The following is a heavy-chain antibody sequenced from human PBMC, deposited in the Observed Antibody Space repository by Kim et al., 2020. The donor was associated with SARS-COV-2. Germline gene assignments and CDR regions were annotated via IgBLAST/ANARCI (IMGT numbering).Heavy chain of an antibody. V-gene: IGHV1-69*13. CDR1: GGTFSSYA. D-gene: IGHD3-22*01. Sequence: SVKVSCKASGGTFSSYAISWVRQAPGQGLEWMGGIIPIFGTANYAQKFQGRVTITADESTSTAYMELSSLRSEDTAVYYCARPNNYYDSSGYSGEYFQHWGQGTLVTVSS. J-gene: IGHJ1*01. CDR3: ARPNNYYDSSGYSGEYFQH. CDR2: IIPIFGTA.